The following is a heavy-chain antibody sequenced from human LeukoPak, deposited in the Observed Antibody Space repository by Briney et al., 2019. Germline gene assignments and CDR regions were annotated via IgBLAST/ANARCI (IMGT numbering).Heavy chain of an antibody. Sequence: KVSCKASGYTFTXYYMHWVRQAPGQGLEWMGRINPNSGGTNYAQKFQGRVTMTRDTSISTAYMELRRLRSDDTAVYYCAREKVRQSGMDVWGQGTTVTVSS. CDR1: GYTFTXYY. CDR2: INPNSGGT. CDR3: AREKVRQSGMDV. J-gene: IGHJ6*02. V-gene: IGHV1-2*06. D-gene: IGHD2-2*01.